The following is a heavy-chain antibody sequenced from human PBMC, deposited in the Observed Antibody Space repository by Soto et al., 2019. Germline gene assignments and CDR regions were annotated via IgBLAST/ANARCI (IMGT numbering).Heavy chain of an antibody. J-gene: IGHJ3*01. CDR3: ARRYGSAFDF. Sequence: SETLSLTCTVSGCSISSSFWSWIRQPPGKGLEWIGYIYYSGSTNYNPSLKSRVTISVDTSKNQYSLKLSSVTAADTAVYYCARRYGSAFDFWGQGTMVT. CDR2: IYYSGST. CDR1: GCSISSSF. V-gene: IGHV4-59*01. D-gene: IGHD4-17*01.